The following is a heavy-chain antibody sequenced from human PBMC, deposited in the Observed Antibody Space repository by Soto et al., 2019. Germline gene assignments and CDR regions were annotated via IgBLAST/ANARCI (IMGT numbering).Heavy chain of an antibody. CDR1: GYTFTSYG. J-gene: IGHJ4*02. CDR2: ISAYNGNT. Sequence: QVQLVQSGAEVKKPGAAVKVSCKASGYTFTSYGISWVRQAPGQGLEWMGWISAYNGNTNYAQKLQGRVTMTTDTATSTAYMELRSLRSDDTAVYYCARDLDLFIAAAGPQGDYWGQGTLVTVSP. CDR3: ARDLDLFIAAAGPQGDY. D-gene: IGHD6-13*01. V-gene: IGHV1-18*01.